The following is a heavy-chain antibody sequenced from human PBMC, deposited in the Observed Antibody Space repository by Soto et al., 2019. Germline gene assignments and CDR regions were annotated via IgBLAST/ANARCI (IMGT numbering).Heavy chain of an antibody. CDR1: GYTFTGYY. D-gene: IGHD6-13*01. J-gene: IGHJ5*02. Sequence: QVQLVQSGAEVKKPGASVKVSCKASGYTFTGYYMHWVRQAPGQGLEWMGWINPNSGGTNYAQKFQGRVTMTRDPSISTAYMELRRLRSDDTAVYYCARTRRSADANNWFDPWGQGTLVTVSS. V-gene: IGHV1-2*02. CDR3: ARTRRSADANNWFDP. CDR2: INPNSGGT.